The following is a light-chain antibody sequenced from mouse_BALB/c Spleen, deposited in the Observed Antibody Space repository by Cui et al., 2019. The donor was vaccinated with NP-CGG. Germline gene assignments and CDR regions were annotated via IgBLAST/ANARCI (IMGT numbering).Light chain of an antibody. J-gene: IGKJ4*01. CDR3: QQWSGYPFT. CDR2: GTS. V-gene: IGKV4-51*01. Sequence: EIVLTQSLAIMSTSLGDKVNMTRSVSSILSSSYLHWYQQKSGTSPKLWIYGTSNLASGVPARFSGSGAGISYSLPISSMEAENDATYYCQQWSGYPFTFGSGTKLEIK. CDR1: SILSSSY.